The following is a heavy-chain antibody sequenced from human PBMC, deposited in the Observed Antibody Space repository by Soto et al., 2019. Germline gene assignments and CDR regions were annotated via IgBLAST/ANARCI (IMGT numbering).Heavy chain of an antibody. J-gene: IGHJ5*02. D-gene: IGHD6-6*01. CDR1: GGTFSSYA. V-gene: IGHV1-69*12. CDR3: ARAGWGIAARGVESYNWFGP. CDR2: IIPIFGTA. Sequence: QVQLVQSGAEVKKPGSSVKVSCKASGGTFSSYAISWVRQAPGQGLEWMGGIIPIFGTANYAQKFQGRVTITADESTSTAYMERSSLRSEDTAVYYCARAGWGIAARGVESYNWFGPWGQGTLVTVSS.